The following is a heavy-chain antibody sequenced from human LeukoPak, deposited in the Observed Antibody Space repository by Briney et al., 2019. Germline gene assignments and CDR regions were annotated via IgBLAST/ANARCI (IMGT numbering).Heavy chain of an antibody. Sequence: SETLSLTCAVYGGSFSGYYWSWIRQPPGKGLEWIGEINHSGSTNYNPSLKSRVTISVDTSKNQFSLKLSSVTAADTAVYYCARGSSGYYYYYGMDVWGQGTTVTVSS. V-gene: IGHV4-34*01. CDR2: INHSGST. D-gene: IGHD3-22*01. CDR3: ARGSSGYYYYYGMDV. CDR1: GGSFSGYY. J-gene: IGHJ6*02.